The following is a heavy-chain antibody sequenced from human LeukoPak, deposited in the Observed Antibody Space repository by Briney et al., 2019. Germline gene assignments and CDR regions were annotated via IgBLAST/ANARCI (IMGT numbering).Heavy chain of an antibody. D-gene: IGHD2-15*01. CDR1: GFTFDDYG. CDR3: GRDGSGAIDY. CDR2: INWNGGST. J-gene: IGHJ4*02. V-gene: IGHV3-20*04. Sequence: PVGSLRLSCAASGFTFDDYGMSWVRQAPGKGLEWVSGINWNGGSTGYADSVKGRFTISRDNAKNSLYLQMNSLGAEDTALYYCGRDGSGAIDYWGQGTLVTVSS.